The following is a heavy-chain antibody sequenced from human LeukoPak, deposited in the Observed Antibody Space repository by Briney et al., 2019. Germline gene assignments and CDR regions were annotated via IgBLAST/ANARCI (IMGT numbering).Heavy chain of an antibody. CDR3: AKDALILGDCGDY. D-gene: IGHD2-21*01. J-gene: IGHJ4*02. Sequence: PGGSLRLSCAASGFTFSSYGMSWVRQAPRKGLEWVSAISGSGGSTYYADSVKGRFTISRDNSKNTLYLQMNSLRAEDTAVYYCAKDALILGDCGDYWGQGTLVTVSS. CDR1: GFTFSSYG. CDR2: ISGSGGST. V-gene: IGHV3-23*01.